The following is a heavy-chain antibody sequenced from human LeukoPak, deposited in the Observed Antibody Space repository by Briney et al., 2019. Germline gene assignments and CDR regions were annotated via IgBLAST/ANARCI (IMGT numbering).Heavy chain of an antibody. V-gene: IGHV3-48*03. Sequence: PGGSLRLSCAASGFTFSSYEMNWVREAPGRGLEWVSYIGNTGRTIYYADSVQGRFTISRDNAKNSLYLQMNRLRAEDTAIYYCVRGDRYFFDFWGQGTLVTVSS. D-gene: IGHD1-14*01. J-gene: IGHJ4*02. CDR3: VRGDRYFFDF. CDR1: GFTFSSYE. CDR2: IGNTGRTI.